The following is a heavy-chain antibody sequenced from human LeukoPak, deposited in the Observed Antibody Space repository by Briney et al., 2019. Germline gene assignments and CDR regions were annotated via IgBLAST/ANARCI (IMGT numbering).Heavy chain of an antibody. J-gene: IGHJ5*02. V-gene: IGHV4-34*01. CDR2: INHSGST. CDR1: GGSISSYY. Sequence: PSETLSLTCTVSGGSISSYYWSWIRQPPGKGLEWIGKINHSGSTNYNPSLKSRVTISVDTSKNQFSLKLSSVTAADTAVYYCARHWAGITIFGVVTENWFDPWGQGTLVTVSS. CDR3: ARHWAGITIFGVVTENWFDP. D-gene: IGHD3-3*01.